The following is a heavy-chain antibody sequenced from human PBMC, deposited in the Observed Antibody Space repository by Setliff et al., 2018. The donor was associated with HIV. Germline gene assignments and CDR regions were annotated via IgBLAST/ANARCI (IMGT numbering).Heavy chain of an antibody. J-gene: IGHJ6*03. CDR1: GGSISGYY. CDR3: VRGYCSSTICYEDYYYMDV. CDR2: IFFTGNT. V-gene: IGHV4-59*01. D-gene: IGHD2-2*01. Sequence: SETLSLTCTVSGGSISGYYWSWIRQPPGKGLEYIGSIFFTGNTIYNPSLKARVTLSVDMSKNQVFLRLSSVTAADTAVYYCVRGYCSSTICYEDYYYMDVWGKGSTVTVSS.